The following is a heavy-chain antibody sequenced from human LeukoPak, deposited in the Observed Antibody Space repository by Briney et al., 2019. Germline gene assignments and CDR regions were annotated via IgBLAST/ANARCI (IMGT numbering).Heavy chain of an antibody. CDR1: GGSFSGYY. Sequence: SETLSLTCAVYGGSFSGYYWSWIRQPPGKGLEWIGEINHSGSTNYNPSLKSRVTISVDTSKNQFSLKLSSVTAADMAVYYCASNGAFDIWGQGTMVTVSS. V-gene: IGHV4-34*01. CDR3: ASNGAFDI. CDR2: INHSGST. J-gene: IGHJ3*02.